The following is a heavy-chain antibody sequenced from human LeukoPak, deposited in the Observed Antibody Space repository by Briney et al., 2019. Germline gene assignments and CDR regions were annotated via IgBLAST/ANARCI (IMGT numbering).Heavy chain of an antibody. CDR3: AKLPTSTTSGQFDY. J-gene: IGHJ4*02. D-gene: IGHD2-2*01. CDR1: GFTFSSYA. V-gene: IGHV3-23*01. CDR2: ISGSGRT. Sequence: GGSLRLSCAASGFTFSSYAMSWVRQAPGKGLEWVSAISGSGRTYYADSVKGRFAISRDISKNTLYLQMDSLRAEDTAVYYCAKLPTSTTSGQFDYWGQGTLVTVSS.